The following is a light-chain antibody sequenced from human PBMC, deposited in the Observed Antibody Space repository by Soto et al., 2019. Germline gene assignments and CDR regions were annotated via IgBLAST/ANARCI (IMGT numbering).Light chain of an antibody. CDR3: QSYDSSLSGYV. CDR2: GNT. J-gene: IGLJ1*01. CDR1: SSNIGAGND. V-gene: IGLV1-40*01. Sequence: QAVVTQPPSVSGAPGQRVTISCTGSSSNIGAGNDVHWYRQLPGTAPKLLIYGNTNRPSGVPDRFSGSKSGTSASLAITGLQAEDEADYYCQSYDSSLSGYVFGPGTKLTVL.